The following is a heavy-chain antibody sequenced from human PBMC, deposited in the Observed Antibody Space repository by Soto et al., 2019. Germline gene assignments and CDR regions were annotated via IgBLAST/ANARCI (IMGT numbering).Heavy chain of an antibody. J-gene: IGHJ4*02. Sequence: SETLSLTCAVSGGSISSSNWWSWVRQPPGKGLEWIGEIYHSGSTNYNPSLKSRVTISVDKSKNQFSLKLNSMTAADTAVYYCARHNYGSGSTYFDYWGQGTLVT. CDR1: GGSISSSNW. CDR3: ARHNYGSGSTYFDY. CDR2: IYHSGST. D-gene: IGHD3-10*01. V-gene: IGHV4-4*02.